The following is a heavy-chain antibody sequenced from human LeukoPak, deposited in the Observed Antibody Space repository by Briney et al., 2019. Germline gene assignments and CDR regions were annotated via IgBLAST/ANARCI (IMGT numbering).Heavy chain of an antibody. CDR3: AKSSIVVVPAAIDY. Sequence: GRSLRLSCAASGFTFSTYVIYWVRQAPGKGLEWVAVISYDGSNKYYADSVKGRFTISRDNSKNTLYLQMNSLRAEDTAVYYCAKSSIVVVPAAIDYWGQGTLVTVSS. D-gene: IGHD2-2*01. V-gene: IGHV3-30*04. CDR1: GFTFSTYV. J-gene: IGHJ4*02. CDR2: ISYDGSNK.